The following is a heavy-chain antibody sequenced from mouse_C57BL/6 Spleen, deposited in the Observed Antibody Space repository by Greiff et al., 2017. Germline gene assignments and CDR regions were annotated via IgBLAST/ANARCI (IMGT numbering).Heavy chain of an antibody. CDR1: GYTFTSYW. J-gene: IGHJ4*01. CDR2: IYPSDSET. CDR3: ARRDYGPYYYAMDY. Sequence: QVQLQQPGAELVRPGSSVKLSCKASGYTFTSYWMDWVKQRPGQGLEWIGNIYPSDSETHYNQKFKDKATLTVDKSSSTAYMQLSSLTSEDSAVYYCARRDYGPYYYAMDYWGQGTSVTVSS. V-gene: IGHV1-61*01. D-gene: IGHD1-1*02.